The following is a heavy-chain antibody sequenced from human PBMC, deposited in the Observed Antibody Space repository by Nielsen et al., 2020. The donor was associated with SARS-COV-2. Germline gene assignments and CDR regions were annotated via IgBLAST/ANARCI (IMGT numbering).Heavy chain of an antibody. CDR2: VYTDGGT. Sequence: SETLSLTCAVSGEPLSSGSYSWSWIRQAPGKTLEWIGYVYTDGGTNYNPSLKSRVTTSLDTSKNQFSLRMTSVTAADTAVYYCASRYYYDSSDYWGQGTLVTVSS. V-gene: IGHV4-61*01. CDR1: GEPLSSGSYS. CDR3: ASRYYYDSSDY. J-gene: IGHJ4*02. D-gene: IGHD3-22*01.